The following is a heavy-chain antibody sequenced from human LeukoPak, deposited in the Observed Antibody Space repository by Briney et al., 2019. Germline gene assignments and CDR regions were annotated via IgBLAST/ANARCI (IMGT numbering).Heavy chain of an antibody. D-gene: IGHD4-17*01. Sequence: SQTLSLTCTVSGGSISSGDYYWSWIRQPPGKGLEWIGYIYYSGSTYYNPSLKSRVTISVDTSKNQFSLKLSSVTAADTAVYYCAREVGHGDYGGYFDLWGRGTLVTVSS. CDR1: GGSISSGDYY. CDR3: AREVGHGDYGGYFDL. J-gene: IGHJ2*01. CDR2: IYYSGST. V-gene: IGHV4-30-4*01.